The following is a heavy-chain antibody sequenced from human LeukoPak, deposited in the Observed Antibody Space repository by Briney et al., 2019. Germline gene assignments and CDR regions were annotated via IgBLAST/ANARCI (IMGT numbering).Heavy chain of an antibody. CDR3: ARDLLGKLEYYFDY. V-gene: IGHV3-11*04. CDR2: ISSSGSTI. J-gene: IGHJ4*02. D-gene: IGHD3-3*01. Sequence: GGSLRLSCAASGFTFSDYYMSWIRQAPGKGLEWVSYISSSGSTIYYADSVKGRFAISRDNAKNSLYLQMNSLRAEDTAVYYCARDLLGKLEYYFDYWGQGTLVTVSS. CDR1: GFTFSDYY.